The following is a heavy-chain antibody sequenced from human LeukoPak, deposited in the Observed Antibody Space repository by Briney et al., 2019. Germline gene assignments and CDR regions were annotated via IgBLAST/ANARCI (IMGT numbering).Heavy chain of an antibody. J-gene: IGHJ5*02. D-gene: IGHD1-7*01. Sequence: PSETLSLTCTVSDGSISNYYWSWIRQPPGKGLEWIGYIYYSGSTTYNPSLKSRVTISIETSKKQFSLKVKSVTSADTAVYYCARDRGLELRGWFDPWGQGTLVTVSS. V-gene: IGHV4-59*01. CDR2: IYYSGST. CDR3: ARDRGLELRGWFDP. CDR1: DGSISNYY.